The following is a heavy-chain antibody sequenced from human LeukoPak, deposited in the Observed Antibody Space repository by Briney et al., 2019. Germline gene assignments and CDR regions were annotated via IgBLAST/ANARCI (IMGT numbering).Heavy chain of an antibody. Sequence: ASVKVSCKASGGTFSSYAISWVRQAPGQGREWMGGIIPIFGTANYAQKFQGRVTITADKSTSTAYMELSSLRSEDTAVYYCASRRSTGSRGAFDIWGQGTMVTVSS. V-gene: IGHV1-69*06. D-gene: IGHD3-10*01. CDR3: ASRRSTGSRGAFDI. CDR1: GGTFSSYA. J-gene: IGHJ3*02. CDR2: IIPIFGTA.